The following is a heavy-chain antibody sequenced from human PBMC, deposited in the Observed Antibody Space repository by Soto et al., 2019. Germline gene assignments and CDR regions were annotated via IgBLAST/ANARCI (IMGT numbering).Heavy chain of an antibody. V-gene: IGHV4-30-4*01. CDR1: GGSISRGDYY. D-gene: IGHD5-18*01. J-gene: IGHJ4*02. Sequence: QVHLQESGPGLVKPSQTLSLTCTVSGGSISRGDYYWTWIRQPPGKGLEWIGFIYYSGNTYYNPSLKSRLTMSLDTSKRQFSLNLRSVTAADTAVYHCARGDTTMVTIDHWGQGTLVTVSS. CDR3: ARGDTTMVTIDH. CDR2: IYYSGNT.